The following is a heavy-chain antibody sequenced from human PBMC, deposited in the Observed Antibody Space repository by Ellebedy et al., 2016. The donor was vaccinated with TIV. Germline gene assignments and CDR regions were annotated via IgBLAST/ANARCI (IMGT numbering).Heavy chain of an antibody. CDR2: ISTSGGST. Sequence: GESLKISCAASGSTFTNYAMSWVRQAPGKGLEWVSAISTSGGSTYYADSVKGRFTVSRDNPKNTLYLQMNSLRAEDTAVYYCATHYDILPGQYRGFDYWGQGTLVTVSS. CDR3: ATHYDILPGQYRGFDY. J-gene: IGHJ4*02. D-gene: IGHD3-9*01. V-gene: IGHV3-23*01. CDR1: GSTFTNYA.